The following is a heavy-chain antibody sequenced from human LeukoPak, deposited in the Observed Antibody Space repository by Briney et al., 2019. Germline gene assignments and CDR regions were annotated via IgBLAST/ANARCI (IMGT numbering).Heavy chain of an antibody. CDR1: GYSFTSQD. Sequence: GASVKVSCKTSGYSFTSQDMQWVRQAPGQSLEWMGCINPGNGDTKYSQEFQGRVTITRDTSATTAYMELSSLRSDDMAVYYCTLYNYWGQGTLVTVSS. V-gene: IGHV1-3*03. D-gene: IGHD2-2*02. CDR3: TLYNY. CDR2: INPGNGDT. J-gene: IGHJ4*02.